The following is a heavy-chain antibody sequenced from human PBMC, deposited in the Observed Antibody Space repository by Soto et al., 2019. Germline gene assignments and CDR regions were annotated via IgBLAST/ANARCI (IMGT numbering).Heavy chain of an antibody. CDR2: IDPDSGDT. V-gene: IGHV1-2*02. CDR1: GDTFTGYY. CDR3: ARGPLE. Sequence: ASVKVSCKACGDTFTGYYLHWVRQAPGQGPEWVGKIDPDSGDTDQSQKFQGRVTLTRDTAIDTAYMELTRLTLDDTAIYYCARGPLEWGQATLVTLSS. J-gene: IGHJ4*02.